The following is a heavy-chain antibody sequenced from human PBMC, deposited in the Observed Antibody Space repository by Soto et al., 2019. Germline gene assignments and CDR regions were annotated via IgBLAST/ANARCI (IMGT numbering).Heavy chain of an antibody. CDR2: ISAYNGNT. D-gene: IGHD2-21*02. J-gene: IGHJ4*02. CDR3: ARLAYCGGDCYSGIDY. Sequence: ASVKVSCKASGYTFTSYGISWVRQAPGQGLEWMGWISAYNGNTNYAQKLQGRVTMTTDTSTSTAYMDLRSLRSDDTAVYYCARLAYCGGDCYSGIDYWGQGTLVTVSS. V-gene: IGHV1-18*01. CDR1: GYTFTSYG.